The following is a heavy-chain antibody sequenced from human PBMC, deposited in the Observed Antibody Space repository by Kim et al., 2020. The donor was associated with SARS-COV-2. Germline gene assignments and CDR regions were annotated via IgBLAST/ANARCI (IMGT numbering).Heavy chain of an antibody. CDR3: AREYPHLGFLEWLSYYYYYGMDV. V-gene: IGHV3-30-3*01. Sequence: GGSLRLSCAASGFTFSSYAMHWVRQAPGKGLEWVAVISYDGSNKYYADSVKGRFTISRDNSKNTLYLQMNSLRAEDTAVYYCAREYPHLGFLEWLSYYYYYGMDVWGQGTTVTVSS. CDR2: ISYDGSNK. D-gene: IGHD3-3*01. CDR1: GFTFSSYA. J-gene: IGHJ6*02.